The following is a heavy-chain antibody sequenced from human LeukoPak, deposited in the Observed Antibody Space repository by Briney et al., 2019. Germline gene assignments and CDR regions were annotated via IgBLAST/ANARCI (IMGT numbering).Heavy chain of an antibody. CDR1: GYSISSGYL. D-gene: IGHD2-21*02. Sequence: PSETLSLTCTVSGYSISSGYLWGWIRQPPGKGLEWIGSTYHGGTTYSNPSLKSRVIISEDTSKNQFSLKLSSVTAADTAVYYCARGSGDWTYYFDYWGQGTLVTASS. CDR3: ARGSGDWTYYFDY. V-gene: IGHV4-38-2*02. CDR2: TYHGGTT. J-gene: IGHJ4*02.